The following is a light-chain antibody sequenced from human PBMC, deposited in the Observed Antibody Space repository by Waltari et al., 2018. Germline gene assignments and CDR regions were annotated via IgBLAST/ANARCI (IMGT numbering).Light chain of an antibody. J-gene: IGLJ2*01. Sequence: SYELTQPPSVAVSPGQTARITCSGDALPKPSAYWSQQKSGQAPVLVIYKATERPAGSPERFSGSSSGKTVTLTSSGVQAEDEADYYCQSSDSTTTYDIFGGGTRLTVL. V-gene: IGLV3-25*03. CDR1: ALPKPS. CDR2: KAT. CDR3: QSSDSTTTYDI.